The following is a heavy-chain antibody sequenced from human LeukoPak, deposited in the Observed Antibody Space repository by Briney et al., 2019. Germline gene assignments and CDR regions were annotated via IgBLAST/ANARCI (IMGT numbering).Heavy chain of an antibody. CDR2: INSDGSSI. CDR1: GFTLSSYW. CDR3: VRDKGLDP. V-gene: IGHV3-74*01. Sequence: GGSLRLSCAASGFTLSSYWMHWVRQAPGKGRVWVSRINSDGSSIRYADSVKGRFTISRDNAKNTLYLQMNSLRAEDTAVYYCVRDKGLDPWGQGTLVTVSS. J-gene: IGHJ5*02.